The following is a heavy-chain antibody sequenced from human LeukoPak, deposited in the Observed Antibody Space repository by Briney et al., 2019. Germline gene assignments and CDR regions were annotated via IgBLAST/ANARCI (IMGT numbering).Heavy chain of an antibody. V-gene: IGHV3-21*01. J-gene: IGHJ4*02. CDR2: ISSSSSYI. CDR1: GFTFSSYS. Sequence: SGGSLRLSCAASGFTFSSYSMKWVRQAPGKGLEWVSSISSSSSYIYYADSVKGRFTISRDNAKNSLYLQMNSLRAEDTAVYYCARVPSDDYYDSSGYFDYWGQGTLVTVSS. D-gene: IGHD3-22*01. CDR3: ARVPSDDYYDSSGYFDY.